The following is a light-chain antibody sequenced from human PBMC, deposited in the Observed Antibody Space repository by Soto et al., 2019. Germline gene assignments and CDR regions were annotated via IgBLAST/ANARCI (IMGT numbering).Light chain of an antibody. CDR3: QQSYNTPWT. CDR1: QSISSY. Sequence: DIQMTQSPSSLSASVGDRVTITCRASQSISSYLNWYQQKPGKAPKLLIYAASSLQSGVPSRFSGSGSGTDFTVTISSLQPEDFAIYYCQQSYNTPWTFGQGTKVEIK. J-gene: IGKJ1*01. V-gene: IGKV1-39*01. CDR2: AAS.